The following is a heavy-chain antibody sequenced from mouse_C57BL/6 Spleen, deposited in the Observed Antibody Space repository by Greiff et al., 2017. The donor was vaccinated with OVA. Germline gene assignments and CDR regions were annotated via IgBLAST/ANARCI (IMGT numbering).Heavy chain of an antibody. CDR2: IDPSDSYT. Sequence: QVQLQQPGAELVKPGASVKLSCKASGYTFTSYWMQWVKQRPGQGLEWIGEIDPSDSYTNYNQKFKGKATLTVDTSSSTAYMQLSSLTSEDSAVYYSARWDITTVVATDYFDYWGQGTTLTVSS. CDR3: ARWDITTVVATDYFDY. V-gene: IGHV1-50*01. J-gene: IGHJ2*01. D-gene: IGHD1-1*01. CDR1: GYTFTSYW.